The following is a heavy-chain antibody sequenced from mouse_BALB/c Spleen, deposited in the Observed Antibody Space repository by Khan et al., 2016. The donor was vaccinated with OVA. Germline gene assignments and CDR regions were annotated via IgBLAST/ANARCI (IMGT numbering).Heavy chain of an antibody. CDR2: IIPSNDYT. D-gene: IGHD2-14*01. CDR3: AREGAYYRSDGWFAY. CDR1: GYTFTTYT. V-gene: IGHV1-4*01. Sequence: QVRLQQSGAELARPGASVKMSCKASGYTFTTYTIHWVKQRPGQGLEWIGYIIPSNDYTNYNQKFKDRATLTADKSSSTAYMQLSSLTSEDSAVYYCAREGAYYRSDGWFAYWGKGTLVTVSA. J-gene: IGHJ3*01.